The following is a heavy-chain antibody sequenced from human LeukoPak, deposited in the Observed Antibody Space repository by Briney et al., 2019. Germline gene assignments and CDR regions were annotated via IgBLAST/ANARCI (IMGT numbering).Heavy chain of an antibody. Sequence: GGSLRLSCAASGFTFSSYGMHWVRQAPGKGLEWVAVISYDGSNKYYADSVKGRFTISRDNSKNTLYLQMNSLRAEDTAVYYCARELHSSGYPYFDYWGQGTLVTVSS. CDR3: ARELHSSGYPYFDY. J-gene: IGHJ4*02. V-gene: IGHV3-30*03. D-gene: IGHD3-22*01. CDR2: ISYDGSNK. CDR1: GFTFSSYG.